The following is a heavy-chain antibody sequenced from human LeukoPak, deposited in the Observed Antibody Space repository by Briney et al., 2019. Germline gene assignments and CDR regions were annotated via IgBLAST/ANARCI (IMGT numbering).Heavy chain of an antibody. J-gene: IGHJ6*02. CDR1: GFTFSSYA. CDR3: AKGFGGPRDYYYYGMGV. D-gene: IGHD4-23*01. V-gene: IGHV3-23*01. Sequence: PGGSLRLSCAASGFTFSSYAMSWVRQAPGKGLEWVSAISGSGGSTYYADSVKGRFTISRDNSKNTLYLQMNSLRAEDTAVYYCAKGFGGPRDYYYYGMGVWGQGTTVTVSS. CDR2: ISGSGGST.